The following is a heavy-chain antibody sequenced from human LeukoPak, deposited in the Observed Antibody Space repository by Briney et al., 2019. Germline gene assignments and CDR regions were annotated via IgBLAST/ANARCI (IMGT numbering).Heavy chain of an antibody. J-gene: IGHJ4*02. CDR2: INPSGGST. CDR1: GYTFTSYY. D-gene: IGHD3-22*01. Sequence: ASVKVSCKASGYTFTSYYMHWVRQAPGQGLEWMGIINPSGGSTSYAQKFQGRVTMTRDTSTSTVYMELSSLRSEDTAVYYCVRARVYYDSSGYFPLVGWGQGTLVTVSS. CDR3: VRARVYYDSSGYFPLVG. V-gene: IGHV1-46*01.